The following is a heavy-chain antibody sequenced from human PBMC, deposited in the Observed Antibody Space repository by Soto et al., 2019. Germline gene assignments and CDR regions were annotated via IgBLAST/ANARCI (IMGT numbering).Heavy chain of an antibody. CDR3: ARSDAYIWFDP. J-gene: IGHJ5*02. V-gene: IGHV4-4*02. CDR2: IYHSGST. CDR1: SGSISSSNW. Sequence: QVQLQESGPGLVKPSGTLSLTCAVSSGSISSSNWWSWVRQPPGKGLEWIGEIYHSGSTNYNPSLKSRVTTSVDKSRNQYSLKLSSVTAADTAVYYCARSDAYIWFDPWGQGTLVTVSS.